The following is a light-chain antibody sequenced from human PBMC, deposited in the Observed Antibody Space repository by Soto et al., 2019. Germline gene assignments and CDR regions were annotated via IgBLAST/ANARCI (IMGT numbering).Light chain of an antibody. CDR2: DAS. J-gene: IGKJ1*01. Sequence: EIVLTQSPATLSLSPGERATLSCRASQSVTNSLAWYQQKPGQAPRLLIYDASNRATGIPARFSGSGSGTDFTLTISSLEPEDSAVYYCQQRSNWPAFGTGTKVEIK. CDR3: QQRSNWPA. V-gene: IGKV3-11*01. CDR1: QSVTNS.